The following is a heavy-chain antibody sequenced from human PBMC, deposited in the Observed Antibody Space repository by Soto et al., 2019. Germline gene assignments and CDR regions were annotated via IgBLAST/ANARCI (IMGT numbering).Heavy chain of an antibody. CDR2: ISAYNGNT. V-gene: IGHV1-18*01. CDR3: ALDYQLTRGYGADLDAFDI. Sequence: QVQLVQSGAEVKKPGASVKVSCKASGYTFTSYGISWVRQAPGQGLEWMGWISAYNGNTNYAQKLQGRVTMTTDTSASTAYMELRSLRSDDTAVYYCALDYQLTRGYGADLDAFDIWGQGTMVTVSS. D-gene: IGHD4-17*01. J-gene: IGHJ3*02. CDR1: GYTFTSYG.